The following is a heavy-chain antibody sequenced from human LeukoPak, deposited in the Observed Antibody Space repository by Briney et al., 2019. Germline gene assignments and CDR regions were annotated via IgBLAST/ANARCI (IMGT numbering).Heavy chain of an antibody. V-gene: IGHV1-24*01. Sequence: GASVKVSCKVSGYTLPELSIHWVRQAPGRGLEWMGGFDPENGETVSARRLQGRLTMTEDTSSDTAYMELSSLTSEDTAVYYCAASGGYFDYWGQGTLITVSP. CDR2: FDPENGET. CDR3: AASGGYFDY. D-gene: IGHD3-16*01. J-gene: IGHJ4*02. CDR1: GYTLPELS.